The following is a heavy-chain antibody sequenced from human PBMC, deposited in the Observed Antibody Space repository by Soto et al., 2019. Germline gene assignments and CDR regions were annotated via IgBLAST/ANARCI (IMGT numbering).Heavy chain of an antibody. Sequence: GGSLRLSCEASGFTFINYAMSWVRQAPGKGLEWVASISDTGGDSCYADSMDGRFTISRDNSKNTLYLQINSLRAEDTAVYYCVRDLYRSATMPCLDHWGQGTLVTVSS. J-gene: IGHJ4*02. CDR1: GFTFINYA. CDR2: ISDTGGDS. D-gene: IGHD1-1*01. CDR3: VRDLYRSATMPCLDH. V-gene: IGHV3-23*01.